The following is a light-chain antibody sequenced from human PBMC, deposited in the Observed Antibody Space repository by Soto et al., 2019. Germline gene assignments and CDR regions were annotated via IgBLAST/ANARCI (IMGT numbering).Light chain of an antibody. Sequence: DIQMTQSPSSLSASVGDRVTITCRASQAISIYLAWYQQKPGKVPELLIYAATTLQSGLPSRFSGSGSGTEFTLTISSLQPEDVATSYCQKYNSAPLSFGPGTKVDIK. CDR3: QKYNSAPLS. J-gene: IGKJ3*01. CDR2: AAT. CDR1: QAISIY. V-gene: IGKV1-27*01.